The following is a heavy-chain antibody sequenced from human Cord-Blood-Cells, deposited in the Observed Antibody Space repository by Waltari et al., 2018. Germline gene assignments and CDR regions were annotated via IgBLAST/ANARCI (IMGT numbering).Heavy chain of an antibody. CDR3: ARQTTILGVVTPRRYFDY. CDR1: GGSISSSSYY. Sequence: QLQLQELGPGLVTPSETLSLTCTVTGGSISSSSYYWVWIRQPPGKGLVWIGSIDYSGSTYFHPSRKSRVTRAVNTSKNQFVLKLSSVTAADTAVYDCARQTTILGVVTPRRYFDYCGQGTLVTVSS. V-gene: IGHV4-39*01. J-gene: IGHJ4*02. D-gene: IGHD3-3*01. CDR2: IDYSGST.